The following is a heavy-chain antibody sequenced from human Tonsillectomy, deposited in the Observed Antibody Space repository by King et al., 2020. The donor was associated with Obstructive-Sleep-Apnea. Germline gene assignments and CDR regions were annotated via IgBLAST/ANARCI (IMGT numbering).Heavy chain of an antibody. CDR3: ARLRWDDILTVYYPDAFDI. CDR1: GGSISSSSYY. J-gene: IGHJ3*02. CDR2: IYYSGST. V-gene: IGHV4-39*01. Sequence: LQLQESGPGLVKPSETLSLTCTVSGGSISSSSYYWGWIRQPPGKGLEWIGSIYYSGSTYYNPSLKSRVTISVDTSKNQFSLKLSSVTAADTAVYYCARLRWDDILTVYYPDAFDIWGQGTMVTVSS. D-gene: IGHD3-9*01.